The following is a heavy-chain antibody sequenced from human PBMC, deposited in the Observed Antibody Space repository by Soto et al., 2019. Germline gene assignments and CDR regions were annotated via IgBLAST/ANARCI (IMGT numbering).Heavy chain of an antibody. CDR2: ISYDGSNK. D-gene: IGHD3-16*02. Sequence: QVQLVESGGGVVQPGRSLRLSCAASGFTFSSYAMHWVRQAPGKGLEWVAVISYDGSNKYYADSVKGRFTISRDNSKNTLYLQMNSLRAEDTAVYYCARELRLGELSFVLAFDIWGQGTMVTVSS. CDR3: ARELRLGELSFVLAFDI. V-gene: IGHV3-30-3*01. J-gene: IGHJ3*02. CDR1: GFTFSSYA.